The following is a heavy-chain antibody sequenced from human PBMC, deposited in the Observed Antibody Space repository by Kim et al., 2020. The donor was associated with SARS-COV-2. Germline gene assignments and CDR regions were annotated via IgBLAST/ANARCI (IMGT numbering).Heavy chain of an antibody. CDR3: ASDRAYGSGNYWFDP. J-gene: IGHJ5*02. D-gene: IGHD3-10*01. CDR1: GGTFSSYA. V-gene: IGHV1-69*13. Sequence: SVKVSCKASGGTFSSYAISWVRQAPGQGLEWMGGIIPIFGTANYAQKFQGRVTITADESTSTAYMELSSLRSEDTAVYYCASDRAYGSGNYWFDPWGQGTLVTVSS. CDR2: IIPIFGTA.